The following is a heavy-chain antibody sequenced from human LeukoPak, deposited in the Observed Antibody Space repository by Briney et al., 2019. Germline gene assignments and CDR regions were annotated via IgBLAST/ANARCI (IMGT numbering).Heavy chain of an antibody. CDR2: ISYDGSNK. J-gene: IGHJ6*03. V-gene: IGHV3-30*18. Sequence: PGGSLRLSCAASGFTFSSYGMHWVRQAPGKGLEWVAVISYDGSNKYYADSVKGRFTISRDNSKNTLYLQMNSLRAEDTAVYYCAKDREDYYYYMDVWGKGTTVTVSS. CDR1: GFTFSSYG. CDR3: AKDREDYYYYMDV.